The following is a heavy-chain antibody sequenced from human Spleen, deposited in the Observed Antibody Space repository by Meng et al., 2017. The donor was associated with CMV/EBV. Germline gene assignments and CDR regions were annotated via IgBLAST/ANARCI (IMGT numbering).Heavy chain of an antibody. V-gene: IGHV3-43D*03. CDR3: ARAIYNWNYVWFDS. D-gene: IGHD1-7*01. J-gene: IGHJ5*01. CDR1: GFTFDDYA. Sequence: GGSLRLSCAASGFTFDDYAMHWVRQAPGKGLEWVSLISWDGGSTYYADSVKGRFTISRDNSKNSLYLQMNSLRAEDTALYYCARAIYNWNYVWFDSWGRGTLVTVSS. CDR2: ISWDGGST.